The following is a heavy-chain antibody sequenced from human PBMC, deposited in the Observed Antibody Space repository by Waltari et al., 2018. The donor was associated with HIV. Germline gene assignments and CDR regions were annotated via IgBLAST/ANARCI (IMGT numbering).Heavy chain of an antibody. V-gene: IGHV3-30*18. CDR1: GFTFSRSG. J-gene: IGHJ6*02. CDR2: ISYDGSNK. D-gene: IGHD3-3*01. CDR3: AKDARFLDLDYYYGMDV. Sequence: QVQLVESGGGGVQPGRSLRLSCAASGFTFSRSGMHWVRQAPGKGLEWVAVISYDGSNKYYADSVKGRFTISRDNSKNTLYLQMNSLRAEDTAVYYCAKDARFLDLDYYYGMDVWGQGTTVTVSS.